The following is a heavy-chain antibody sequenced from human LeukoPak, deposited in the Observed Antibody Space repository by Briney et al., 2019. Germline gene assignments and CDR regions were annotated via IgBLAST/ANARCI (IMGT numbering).Heavy chain of an antibody. J-gene: IGHJ2*01. V-gene: IGHV3-30-3*01. Sequence: PGRSLRLSCAASGFTFSSYVMHWVRQAPGKGLEWVAVISYDGSNKYYADSVKGRFSISRDNSKNTLFLQMQSLRAEDTAVYYCARDRGIYGSGSYYNPDWNFDLWGRGTLVSVSS. CDR2: ISYDGSNK. CDR1: GFTFSSYV. D-gene: IGHD3-10*01. CDR3: ARDRGIYGSGSYYNPDWNFDL.